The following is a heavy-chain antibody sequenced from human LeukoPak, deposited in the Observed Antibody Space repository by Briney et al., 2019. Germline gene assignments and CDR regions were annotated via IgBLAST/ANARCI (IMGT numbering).Heavy chain of an antibody. J-gene: IGHJ3*02. V-gene: IGHV1-18*04. D-gene: IGHD3-10*01. Sequence: ASVKVSCMASGCTFTNYAMNWVRQAPGEGLEWMGWISAYNGNTELAQKFQARVPLAPDAPTSPAHVELRSLTSDDPAVYFCARGGSRSRRGDDAFDIWGQGTMVTVSS. CDR2: ISAYNGNT. CDR1: GCTFTNYA. CDR3: ARGGSRSRRGDDAFDI.